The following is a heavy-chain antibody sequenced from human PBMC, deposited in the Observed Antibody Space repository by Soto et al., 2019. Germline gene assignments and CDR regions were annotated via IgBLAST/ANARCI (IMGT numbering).Heavy chain of an antibody. V-gene: IGHV3-30*14. CDR1: GFTFSDYV. Sequence: QVYLVESGGGVVQPGRSLRLSCAASGFTFSDYVIHWVRQAAGKGLEWVASMTYDGATEYYADSVKGRFTMSRDNSKRTLSLQMNSLRPEDTAVYYCARVRLSIAVNDALDVWGQGTTVTVSS. CDR3: ARVRLSIAVNDALDV. D-gene: IGHD3-3*02. CDR2: MTYDGATE. J-gene: IGHJ3*01.